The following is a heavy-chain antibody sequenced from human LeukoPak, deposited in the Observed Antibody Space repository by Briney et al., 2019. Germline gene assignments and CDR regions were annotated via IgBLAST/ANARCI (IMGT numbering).Heavy chain of an antibody. Sequence: SQTLSLTCAVSGGSISSGSYYWSWIRQPAGKGLEWIGRIYTSGSTNYNPSLKSRVTISGDTSKNQFSLRLSSVTAADTAVYYCARASYSYDINGWVPFDYWGQGTLVTVSS. CDR2: IYTSGST. J-gene: IGHJ4*02. V-gene: IGHV4-61*02. D-gene: IGHD3-22*01. CDR3: ARASYSYDINGWVPFDY. CDR1: GGSISSGSYY.